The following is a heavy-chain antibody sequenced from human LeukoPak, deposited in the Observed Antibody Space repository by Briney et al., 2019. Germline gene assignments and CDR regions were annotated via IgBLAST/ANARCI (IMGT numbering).Heavy chain of an antibody. Sequence: GGSLRHSCAASGFTFRTYWMHWVRQVPGKGLVWVSRISSDGSSTIYADSVKGRFTISRDNANNTLYLQMNSLRGEDTAVYYCARECALPGAYYMDVWGKGTTVTVSS. CDR2: ISSDGSST. J-gene: IGHJ6*03. D-gene: IGHD7-27*01. V-gene: IGHV3-74*01. CDR3: ARECALPGAYYMDV. CDR1: GFTFRTYW.